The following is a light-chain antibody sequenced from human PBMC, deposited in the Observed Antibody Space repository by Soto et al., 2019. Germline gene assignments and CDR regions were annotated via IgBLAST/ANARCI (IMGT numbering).Light chain of an antibody. Sequence: DIVMTQSPDSLAVSLDEWATISCKSSQSVFYSSNTKNYLAWYQQKPGQPPKLLIHWASTRESGVPDRFSGSGSGTDFSLTISSVQAEDVAVYYCQQYYSTPPTFGQGTRVEI. V-gene: IGKV4-1*01. J-gene: IGKJ1*01. CDR1: QSVFYSSNTKNY. CDR3: QQYYSTPPT. CDR2: WAS.